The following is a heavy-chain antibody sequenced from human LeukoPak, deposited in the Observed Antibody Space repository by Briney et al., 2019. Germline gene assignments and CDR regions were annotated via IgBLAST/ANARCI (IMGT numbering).Heavy chain of an antibody. CDR2: IEPDGSGK. Sequence: GGSPRLSCAASGSIYRSFWMSWVRQAPGKGLEWVANIEPDGSGKNYVDSVRGRFTISRDNAKNSLYLQMNSVRVEDSAVYYCARSLWPEDYWGQGTLVTVSS. CDR1: GSIYRSFW. V-gene: IGHV3-7*01. J-gene: IGHJ4*02. CDR3: ARSLWPEDY. D-gene: IGHD2-21*01.